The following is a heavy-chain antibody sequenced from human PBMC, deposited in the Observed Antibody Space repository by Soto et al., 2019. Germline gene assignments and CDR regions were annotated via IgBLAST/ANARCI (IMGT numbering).Heavy chain of an antibody. CDR3: ARDRVRLGELSLLGYFDY. V-gene: IGHV4-59*01. Sequence: PSETLSLTCTVSGGSISSYGWSWIRQPPGKGLEWIGYIYYSGSTNYNPSLKSRVTISVDTSKNQFSLKLSSVTAADTAVYYCARDRVRLGELSLLGYFDYWGQGTLVTVSS. CDR2: IYYSGST. CDR1: GGSISSYG. J-gene: IGHJ4*02. D-gene: IGHD3-16*02.